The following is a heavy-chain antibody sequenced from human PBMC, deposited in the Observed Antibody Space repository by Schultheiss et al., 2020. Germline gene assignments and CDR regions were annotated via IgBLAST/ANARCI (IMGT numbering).Heavy chain of an antibody. CDR3: ARVVGYSYIGIDP. Sequence: SQTLTLTCTVSGGSISSGGYYWSWIRQPPGKGLEWIGYIYYSGSTNYNPSLKSRVTISVDTSKNQFYLKLSSVTAADTAVYYCARVVGYSYIGIDPWGQGTLVTGYS. V-gene: IGHV4-61*08. D-gene: IGHD5-18*01. J-gene: IGHJ5*02. CDR1: GGSISSGGYY. CDR2: IYYSGST.